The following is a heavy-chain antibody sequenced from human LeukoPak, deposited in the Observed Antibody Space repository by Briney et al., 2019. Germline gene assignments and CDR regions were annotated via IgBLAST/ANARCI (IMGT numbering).Heavy chain of an antibody. D-gene: IGHD3-10*01. CDR3: ARGVLY. V-gene: IGHV4-34*01. Sequence: SETLSLTCAVYGGSFSGYSWTWIRQPPGKGLEWIGSIYYSGTTYYNPSLKSRVTISVDTSKNQFSLKLSSVTAADTAVYYCARGVLYWGQGTLVTVSS. CDR2: IYYSGTT. J-gene: IGHJ4*02. CDR1: GGSFSGYS.